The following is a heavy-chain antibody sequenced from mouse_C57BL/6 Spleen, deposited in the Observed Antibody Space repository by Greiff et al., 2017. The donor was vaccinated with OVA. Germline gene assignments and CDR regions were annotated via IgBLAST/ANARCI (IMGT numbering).Heavy chain of an antibody. D-gene: IGHD1-1*01. Sequence: QVQLKESGPELVKPGASVKISCKASGYTFTDYYINWVKQRPGQGLEWIGWIFPGSGSTYYNEKFKGKATLTVDKSSSTAYMLLSSLTSEDSAVYFCARSHYGSSRGYFDVWGTGTTVTVSS. CDR2: IFPGSGST. CDR1: GYTFTDYY. CDR3: ARSHYGSSRGYFDV. V-gene: IGHV1-75*01. J-gene: IGHJ1*03.